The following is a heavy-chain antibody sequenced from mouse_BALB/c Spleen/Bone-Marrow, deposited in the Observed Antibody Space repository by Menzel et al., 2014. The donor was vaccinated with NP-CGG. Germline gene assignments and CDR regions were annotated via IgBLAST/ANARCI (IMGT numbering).Heavy chain of an antibody. CDR3: ARWGKLGRGYFDV. CDR2: IDPANGNT. CDR1: GFNIKDTY. J-gene: IGHJ1*01. V-gene: IGHV14-3*02. D-gene: IGHD4-1*01. Sequence: EVQLQQSGAELVKPGASVKLSCTASGFNIKDTYMHWVKQRPEQGLEWIGRIDPANGNTKYDPKFQGKATITADTSSNTAYLQLSSLTSEDTAFYYCARWGKLGRGYFDVLGAATTVTVSS.